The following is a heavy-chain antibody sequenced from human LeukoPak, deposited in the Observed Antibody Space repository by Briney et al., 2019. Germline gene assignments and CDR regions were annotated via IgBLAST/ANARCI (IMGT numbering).Heavy chain of an antibody. CDR2: IIPIFGTA. J-gene: IGHJ6*03. V-gene: IGHV1-69*06. CDR3: ARDSSRKIQYRYGSGSYYPYYYYYMDV. CDR1: GGTFSSYA. D-gene: IGHD3-10*01. Sequence: SVKVSCKASGGTFSSYAISWVRQAPGQGLEWMGGIIPIFGTANYAQKFQGRVTITADKSTSTAYMELSSLRSEDTALYYCARDSSRKIQYRYGSGSYYPYYYYYMDVWGKGTTVTVSS.